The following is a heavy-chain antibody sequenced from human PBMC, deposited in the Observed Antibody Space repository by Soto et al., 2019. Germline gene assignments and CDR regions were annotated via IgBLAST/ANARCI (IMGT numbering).Heavy chain of an antibody. CDR2: ISYDGSNK. CDR1: GFTFSSYA. V-gene: IGHV3-30-3*01. Sequence: QVQLVESGGGVVQPGRSLSLSCAASGFTFSSYAMHWVRQAPVKGMEWVAVISYDGSNKYYAESVKGRFTISRDNSKNTLYLHMNSMRAEDTDVYYCARPYSSVWDFDYWGQGTLVPVSS. J-gene: IGHJ4*02. D-gene: IGHD6-19*01. CDR3: ARPYSSVWDFDY.